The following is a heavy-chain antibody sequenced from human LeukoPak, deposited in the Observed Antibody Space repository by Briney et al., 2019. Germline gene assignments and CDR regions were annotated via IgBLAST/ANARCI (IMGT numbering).Heavy chain of an antibody. D-gene: IGHD3-16*01. J-gene: IGHJ4*02. V-gene: IGHV3-23*01. CDR2: ISNDGSDP. CDR3: AKDWSCAS. CDR1: GFTFRNYA. Sequence: QSGGSLRLSCAASGFTFRNYAMTWVRQAPGKGLEWVSAISNDGSDPKNAVTVKGRFTISRDNSKNKLYLQMNSLRAEDTAIYLCAKDWSCASWGQGTLVTVSS.